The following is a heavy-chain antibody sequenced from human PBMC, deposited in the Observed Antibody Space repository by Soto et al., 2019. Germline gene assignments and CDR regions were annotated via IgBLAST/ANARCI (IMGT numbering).Heavy chain of an antibody. CDR2: IWYDGSNK. Sequence: PAGSRTLSCGASGFSFRIYGMHWVRQARAKGLEWVAVIWYDGSNKYYAGSVRGRFTTSRDKSEKTMYLQMSSLRADDTAVYQCAREYYDFWSDSYPGKAAFATWAKGPRATV. J-gene: IGHJ3*02. V-gene: IGHV3-33*01. CDR1: GFSFRIYG. D-gene: IGHD3-3*01. CDR3: AREYYDFWSDSYPGKAAFAT.